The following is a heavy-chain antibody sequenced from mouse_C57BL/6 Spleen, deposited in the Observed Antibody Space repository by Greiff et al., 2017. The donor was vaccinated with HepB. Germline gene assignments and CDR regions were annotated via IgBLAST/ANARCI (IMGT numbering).Heavy chain of an antibody. D-gene: IGHD2-1*01. V-gene: IGHV5-17*01. CDR3: ERYSYGNYGAWFAY. J-gene: IGHJ3*01. CDR2: ISSGSSTI. CDR1: GFTFSDYG. Sequence: EVKLVESGGGLVKPGGSLKLSCAASGFTFSDYGMHWVRQAPEKGLEWVAYISSGSSTIYYADTVKGRFTISRDNAKNTLFLQMTSLRSEDTAMYYCERYSYGNYGAWFAYWGQGTLVTVSA.